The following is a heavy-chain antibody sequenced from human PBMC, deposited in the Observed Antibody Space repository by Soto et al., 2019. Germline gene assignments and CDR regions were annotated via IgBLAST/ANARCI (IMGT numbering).Heavy chain of an antibody. CDR3: VRIRYQLPSSVLWLDP. V-gene: IGHV4-34*01. CDR2: INHVGGT. Sequence: SETLSLTCAVHGGFLSESYWTWIRQPPGKGLEWIGEINHVGGTNYNPSLKSRVTMSVDTSQNQFSLRLISVTAADTAMYFCVRIRYQLPSSVLWLDPWGQGTQVTVSS. CDR1: GGFLSESY. J-gene: IGHJ5*02. D-gene: IGHD3-16*01.